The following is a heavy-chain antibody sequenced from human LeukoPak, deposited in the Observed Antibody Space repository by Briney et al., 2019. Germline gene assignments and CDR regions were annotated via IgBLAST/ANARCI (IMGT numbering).Heavy chain of an antibody. CDR2: IHYTGRT. J-gene: IGHJ4*02. V-gene: IGHV4-59*11. Sequence: SETLSLTCAVSGGSISRHYWSWLRQPPGEGLEWIAYIHYTGRTNYNPSLKGRVTISVDTSNSQFSLNLNSVTAADTAVYYCARGAGWYDYWGQGTLVTVSS. CDR3: ARGAGWYDY. CDR1: GGSISRHY. D-gene: IGHD6-19*01.